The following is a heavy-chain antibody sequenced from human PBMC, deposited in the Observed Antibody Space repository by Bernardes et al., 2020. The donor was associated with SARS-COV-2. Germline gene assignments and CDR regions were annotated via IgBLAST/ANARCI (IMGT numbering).Heavy chain of an antibody. Sequence: GESLKISCGGSGYNFNTQWVAWVRQVAGQGLSYMGIIYPGDSETKYGPSFQGRVTISADKSINTVYLQWNRLEASDTAMYYCATSPILSGWPFDHWGQGTLITVSS. CDR3: ATSPILSGWPFDH. CDR2: IYPGDSET. V-gene: IGHV5-51*01. J-gene: IGHJ4*02. D-gene: IGHD6-19*01. CDR1: GYNFNTQW.